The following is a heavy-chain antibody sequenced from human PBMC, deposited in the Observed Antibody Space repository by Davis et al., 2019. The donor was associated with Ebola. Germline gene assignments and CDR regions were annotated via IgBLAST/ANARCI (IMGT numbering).Heavy chain of an antibody. CDR1: GGSISNYY. Sequence: SETLSLTCTVSGGSISNYYWSWIRQPPGKGLEWIGYIYSTGGTNYNPSLKSRVTISVDTSKNQFSLKLSSVTAADTAVYYCARHTYSSSSIDYWGQGTLVTVSS. V-gene: IGHV4-59*08. D-gene: IGHD6-6*01. CDR3: ARHTYSSSSIDY. J-gene: IGHJ4*02. CDR2: IYSTGGT.